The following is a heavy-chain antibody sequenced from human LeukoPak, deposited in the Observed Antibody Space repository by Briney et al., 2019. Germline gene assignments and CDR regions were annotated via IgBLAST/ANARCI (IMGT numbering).Heavy chain of an antibody. CDR1: GFTVSSNY. J-gene: IGHJ5*02. Sequence: GGSLRLSCAASGFTVSSNYMSWVRQAPGKGLEGVSVIYSGGSTYYADSVKGRFTISRDNSKNTLYLQMNSLRAEDTAVYYCARETGNINWFDPWGQGTLVTVSS. D-gene: IGHD7-27*01. V-gene: IGHV3-66*02. CDR3: ARETGNINWFDP. CDR2: IYSGGST.